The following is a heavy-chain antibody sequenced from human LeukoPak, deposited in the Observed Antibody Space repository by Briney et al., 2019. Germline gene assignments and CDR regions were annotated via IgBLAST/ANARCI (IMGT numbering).Heavy chain of an antibody. CDR1: GFTFSSYA. D-gene: IGHD6-13*01. V-gene: IGHV3-23*01. J-gene: IGHJ6*04. Sequence: GGSLRLSCAASGFTFSSYAMSWVRQAPGKGLEWVSAISGSGGSTYYADSVKGRFTISRDNSKNTLYLQMNSLRAEDTAVYYCTRVARFSGIAGEDVWGKGTTVTVSS. CDR2: ISGSGGST. CDR3: TRVARFSGIAGEDV.